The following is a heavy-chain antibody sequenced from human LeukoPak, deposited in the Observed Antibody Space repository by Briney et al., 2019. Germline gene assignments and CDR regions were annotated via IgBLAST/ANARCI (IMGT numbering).Heavy chain of an antibody. CDR1: GGSISSSSYY. V-gene: IGHV4-39*07. CDR2: IYYSGST. J-gene: IGHJ4*02. Sequence: SETLSLTCTVSGGSISSSSYYWGWIRQPPGKGLEWIGSIYYSGSTYYNPSLKSRVTISVDTSKNQFSLKLSSVTVADTAVYHCATTQDYYDNSGYYFAYWGQGTLVTVSS. CDR3: ATTQDYYDNSGYYFAY. D-gene: IGHD3-22*01.